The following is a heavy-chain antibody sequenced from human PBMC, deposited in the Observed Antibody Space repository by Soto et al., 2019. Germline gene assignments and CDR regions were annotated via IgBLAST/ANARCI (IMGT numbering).Heavy chain of an antibody. Sequence: EVQLVESGGGLVQPGGSLRLSCTASGFTVSDNYMSWVRQAAGKGLEWVSVIYSGGSTYYADSVEGRFTISRDNSKNMLYLHMNSLRAEDTAVYYCARALVRGLMDVWGQGTTVTVSS. CDR2: IYSGGST. J-gene: IGHJ6*02. V-gene: IGHV3-66*01. CDR3: ARALVRGLMDV. CDR1: GFTVSDNY. D-gene: IGHD3-10*01.